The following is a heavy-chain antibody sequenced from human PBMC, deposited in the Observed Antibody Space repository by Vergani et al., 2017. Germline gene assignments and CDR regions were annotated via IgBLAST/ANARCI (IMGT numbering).Heavy chain of an antibody. J-gene: IGHJ1*01. D-gene: IGHD3-22*01. V-gene: IGHV2-26*01. CDR3: AGGYYYDSSGYPTEYFQH. CDR1: GFSLSNARMG. Sequence: QVTLKESGPVLVKPTETLTLTCTVSGFSLSNARMGVSWIRQPPGKALEWLAHMFSNDEKSYSTSLKSRLTISKDTSKSQVVLTMTNMDPVDTATYYCAGGYYYDSSGYPTEYFQHWGQGTLVTVSS. CDR2: MFSNDEK.